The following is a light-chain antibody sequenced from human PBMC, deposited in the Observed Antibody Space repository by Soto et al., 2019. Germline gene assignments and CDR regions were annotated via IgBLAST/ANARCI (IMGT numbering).Light chain of an antibody. CDR1: QSINTF. V-gene: IGKV1-39*01. CDR2: GAS. CDR3: QQSYRTPPWT. Sequence: DIQMTQSPSSLSASVGDRVTITCRASQSINTFLSWYQQKSGKAPKLLIFGASTLQRGVPSRFSGSGSGTDFTLTINSLQPEDFATYYCQQSYRTPPWTFGQGTKVEIK. J-gene: IGKJ1*01.